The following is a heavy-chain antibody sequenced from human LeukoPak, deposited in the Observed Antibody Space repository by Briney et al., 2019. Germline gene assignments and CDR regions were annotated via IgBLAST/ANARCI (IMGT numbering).Heavy chain of an antibody. V-gene: IGHV3-48*01. CDR1: GFTFSSYT. CDR3: AVVATRGPFDC. D-gene: IGHD5-12*01. CDR2: IASSGNTV. Sequence: GGSLRLSCAASGFTFSSYTMSWVRQAPGKGLEWLSYIASSGNTVYYADSVKGRFTISRDNGKSSLYLQMNSLRAEDTAVYYCAVVATRGPFDCWGQGTLVTVSS. J-gene: IGHJ4*02.